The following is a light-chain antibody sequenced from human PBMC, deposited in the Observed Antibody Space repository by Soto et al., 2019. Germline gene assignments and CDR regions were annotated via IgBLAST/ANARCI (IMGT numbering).Light chain of an antibody. J-gene: IGLJ3*02. CDR1: ISNIGGNT. V-gene: IGLV1-44*01. CDR2: RDD. Sequence: QSVLTQPPSASGTPGQRVTISCSGSISNIGGNTVNWYQQVPGTAPKLLIYRDDQRPSGVPDRFSGSKSATSASLAISGLQSEDEADYYCAAWDDGLNGWVFGGGTQLPVL. CDR3: AAWDDGLNGWV.